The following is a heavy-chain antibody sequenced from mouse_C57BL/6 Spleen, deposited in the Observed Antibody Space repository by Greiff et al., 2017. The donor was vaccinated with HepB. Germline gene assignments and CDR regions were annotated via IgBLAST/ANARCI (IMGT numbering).Heavy chain of an antibody. D-gene: IGHD1-1*01. V-gene: IGHV1-64*01. CDR2: IHPNSGST. J-gene: IGHJ4*01. CDR3: AKRGTTVVSYAMDY. CDR1: GYTFTSYW. Sequence: QVQLKQPGAELVKPGASVKLSCKASGYTFTSYWMHWVKQRPGQGLEWIGMIHPNSGSTNYNEKFKSKATLTVDKSSSTAYMQLSSLTSEDSAVYYCAKRGTTVVSYAMDYWGQGTSVTVSS.